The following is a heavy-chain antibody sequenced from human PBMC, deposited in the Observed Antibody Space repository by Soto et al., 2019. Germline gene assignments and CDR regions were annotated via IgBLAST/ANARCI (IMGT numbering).Heavy chain of an antibody. V-gene: IGHV3-30*18. CDR3: AKSLDGVPVQEFDP. J-gene: IGHJ5*02. CDR1: GFTFENLG. Sequence: QVQLVESGGGGVQPGMSLRLSCEASGFTFENLGMHWVGQAPGKGLEWVAVIAYNGSIKYYADSVKGRFTISRDNSNNTLYLQMNSLRVEDTAVYYCAKSLDGVPVQEFDPRGQGTLVTVSS. D-gene: IGHD3-3*01. CDR2: IAYNGSIK.